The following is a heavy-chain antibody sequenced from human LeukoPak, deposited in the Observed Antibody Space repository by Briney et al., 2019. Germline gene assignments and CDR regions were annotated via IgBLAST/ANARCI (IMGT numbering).Heavy chain of an antibody. V-gene: IGHV4-59*01. Sequence: SETLSLTCTVSGGSLSSYYWSWIQQPPGKGLEWIGYIYYSGSTNYNPSLKSRVTISVDTSKNQFSLKLSSVTAADTAVYYCASQQPPGYSSGWYYYYMDVWGKGTTVTVSS. CDR3: ASQQPPGYSSGWYYYYMDV. J-gene: IGHJ6*03. D-gene: IGHD6-19*01. CDR2: IYYSGST. CDR1: GGSLSSYY.